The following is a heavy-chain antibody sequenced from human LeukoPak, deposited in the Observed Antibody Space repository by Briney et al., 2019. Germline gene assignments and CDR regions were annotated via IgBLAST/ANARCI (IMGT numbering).Heavy chain of an antibody. CDR3: AHRSVAARPSFFWFDP. CDR2: IYWNDDK. V-gene: IGHV2-5*01. Sequence: SGPTLVHPTQTLTLTCTFSGFSLTTSGVGAGWIRQPPGKALEWLALIYWNDDKRYNPSLESRLTITRDTSKNQVVLTMTNMEFVDTATYYCAHRSVAARPSFFWFDPWGQGTLVTVSS. J-gene: IGHJ5*02. CDR1: GFSLTTSGVG. D-gene: IGHD6-6*01.